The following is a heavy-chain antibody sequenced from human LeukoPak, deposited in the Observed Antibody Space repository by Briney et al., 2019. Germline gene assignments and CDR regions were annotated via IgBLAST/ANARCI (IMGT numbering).Heavy chain of an antibody. Sequence: SETLSLTCTVSGASISSSSYYWGWIRQPPGKGLEWIGSTYYSGSTHYNPSLKSRVTISVDTSKNQFSLKLSYVTAEDTAVYYCARGGSSWYDYFGYWGQGTLVTVSS. CDR3: ARGGSSWYDYFGY. CDR1: GASISSSSYY. CDR2: TYYSGST. J-gene: IGHJ4*02. D-gene: IGHD6-13*01. V-gene: IGHV4-39*01.